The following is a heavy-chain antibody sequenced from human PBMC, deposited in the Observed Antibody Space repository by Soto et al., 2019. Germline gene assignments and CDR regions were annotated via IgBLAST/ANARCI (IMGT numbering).Heavy chain of an antibody. CDR2: INAGNGNT. Sequence: ASVKVSCKASGYTFTSYAMHWVRQAPGQRLEWMGWINAGNGNTKYSQKFQGRVTITRDTSASTAYMELSSLRSEDTAVYYCARDLAPNYYESSGYAHDAFDIWGQGTMVTVSS. D-gene: IGHD3-22*01. J-gene: IGHJ3*02. V-gene: IGHV1-3*01. CDR3: ARDLAPNYYESSGYAHDAFDI. CDR1: GYTFTSYA.